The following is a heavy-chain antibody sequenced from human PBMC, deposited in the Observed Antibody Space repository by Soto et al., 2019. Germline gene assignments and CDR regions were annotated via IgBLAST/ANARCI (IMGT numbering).Heavy chain of an antibody. CDR2: ISAYNGNT. Sequence: QVQLVQSGAEVKKPGASVKVSCKASGYTFTSYGISWVRQAPGQGLEWMGWISAYNGNTNYAQKLQGRVTMTTDTFTSTAYMELRSLRSDDTAVYYCARDKRRGFYDSSGYYPPHFDYWGQGTLVTVSS. CDR3: ARDKRRGFYDSSGYYPPHFDY. D-gene: IGHD3-22*01. J-gene: IGHJ4*02. V-gene: IGHV1-18*04. CDR1: GYTFTSYG.